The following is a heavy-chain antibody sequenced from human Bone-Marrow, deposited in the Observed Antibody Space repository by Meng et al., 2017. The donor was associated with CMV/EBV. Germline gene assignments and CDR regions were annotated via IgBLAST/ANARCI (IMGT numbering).Heavy chain of an antibody. D-gene: IGHD5-18*01. V-gene: IGHV3-NL1*01. CDR2: IYTDGTST. Sequence: GASLKISCAASGFTFSTYEMNWVRQATGKGLKWVSVIYTDGTSTYCADSVKGRFTISRDNAKNSLYLQMNSLRAADTAVYYCAPSGLWFWGQGTLVTVSS. CDR3: APSGLWF. CDR1: GFTFSTYE. J-gene: IGHJ4*02.